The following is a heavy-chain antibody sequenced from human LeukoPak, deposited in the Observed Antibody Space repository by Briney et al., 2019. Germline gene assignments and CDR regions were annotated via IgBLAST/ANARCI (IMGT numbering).Heavy chain of an antibody. CDR2: ISYDGSNK. D-gene: IGHD5-12*01. J-gene: IGHJ4*02. CDR3: ARDNNIVPSIDY. Sequence: GGSLRLSCAASGFTFSSYAMHWVRQAPGKGLEWVAVISYDGSNKYYADSVKGRFTISRDNSKNTLYLQMNSLRAEDTAVYYCARDNNIVPSIDYWGQGTLVTVST. CDR1: GFTFSSYA. V-gene: IGHV3-30-3*01.